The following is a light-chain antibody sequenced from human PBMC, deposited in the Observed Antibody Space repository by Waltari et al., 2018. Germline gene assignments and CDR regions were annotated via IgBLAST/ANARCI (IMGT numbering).Light chain of an antibody. J-gene: IGKJ4*01. V-gene: IGKV4-1*01. CDR3: HQYYTTPPS. Sequence: DIVMTQSPDSLAVSLGERATINCKSSQSVLYSNNKNYLAWYQQKPGQPPKLRIYWAFTGESGVPDRFSGRGSGKDFTLTISSLKAEDVAVYYCHQYYTTPPSFGGGTKVEIK. CDR2: WAF. CDR1: QSVLYSNNKNY.